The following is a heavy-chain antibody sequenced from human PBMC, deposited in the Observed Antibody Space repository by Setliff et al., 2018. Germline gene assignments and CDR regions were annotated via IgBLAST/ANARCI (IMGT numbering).Heavy chain of an antibody. D-gene: IGHD3-16*01. CDR2: INQDGSGK. CDR3: ACLDWGENFFNVDV. Sequence: PGGSLRLSCAASGFTFSSFWMAWVRQSPGRGLEWVANINQDGSGKFYVDSVKGRFTISRDNAKNTLYLQMNSLRGEETAVYFCACLDWGENFFNVDVWGKGTTVTVSS. J-gene: IGHJ6*04. V-gene: IGHV3-7*01. CDR1: GFTFSSFW.